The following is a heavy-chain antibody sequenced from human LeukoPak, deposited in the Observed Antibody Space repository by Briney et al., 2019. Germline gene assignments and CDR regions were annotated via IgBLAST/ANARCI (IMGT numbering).Heavy chain of an antibody. CDR1: GFTFSSYG. CDR2: ISYDGSNK. V-gene: IGHV3-30*18. CDR3: AKVPTGYSSGREDY. J-gene: IGHJ4*02. D-gene: IGHD6-19*01. Sequence: PGGSLRLSRAASGFTFSSYGMHWVGQARGKGLEWVAVISYDGSNKYYADSVKGRFTISRDNSKNTLYLQMNSLRAEDTAVYYCAKVPTGYSSGREDYWGQGTLVTVSS.